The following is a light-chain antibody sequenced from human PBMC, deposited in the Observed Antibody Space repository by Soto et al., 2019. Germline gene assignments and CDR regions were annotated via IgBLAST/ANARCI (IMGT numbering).Light chain of an antibody. CDR1: QSVSSY. CDR3: QQRSDWPRT. J-gene: IGKJ1*01. Sequence: EIVLTQSPATLSLSPGERATLFCRASQSVSSYLAWYQQKPGQAPRLLIYGASNRATGIPARFSGSGSGTDFSLTISSLEPEDFAVYYCQQRSDWPRTFGQGTKVEIK. V-gene: IGKV3-11*01. CDR2: GAS.